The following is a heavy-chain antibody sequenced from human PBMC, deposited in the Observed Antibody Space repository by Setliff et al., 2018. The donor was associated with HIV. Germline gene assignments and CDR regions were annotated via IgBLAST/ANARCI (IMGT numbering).Heavy chain of an antibody. CDR1: GGTFSSYA. V-gene: IGHV1-69*06. CDR2: IIPIFGTA. Sequence: ASVKVSCKASGGTFSSYAISWVRQAPGQGLEWMGRIIPIFGTANYAQKFQGRVTITADKSTSTAYMELSSLRSEDTAVYYCARRAAGGSSPNDYMDAWGKGTTVTVSS. CDR3: ARRAAGGSSPNDYMDA. J-gene: IGHJ6*03. D-gene: IGHD6-6*01.